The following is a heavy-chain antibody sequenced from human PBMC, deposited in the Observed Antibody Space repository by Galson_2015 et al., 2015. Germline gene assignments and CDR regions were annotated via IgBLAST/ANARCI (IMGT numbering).Heavy chain of an antibody. D-gene: IGHD5-18*01. V-gene: IGHV3-11*01. CDR1: GFAFSDYY. Sequence: SLRLSCAASGFAFSDYYMTWIRQAPGKGLEWLAYMSSSGHTIYYADSVKGRFTISRDNAKSSLYLQMNSLRAEDTAVYYCARDGPVVDTGVGGGDGDYYGLDVWGQGTTVTVSS. CDR2: MSSSGHTI. J-gene: IGHJ6*02. CDR3: ARDGPVVDTGVGGGDGDYYGLDV.